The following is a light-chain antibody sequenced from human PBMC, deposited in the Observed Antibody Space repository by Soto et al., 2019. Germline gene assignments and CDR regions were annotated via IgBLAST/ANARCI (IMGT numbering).Light chain of an antibody. CDR1: SSNIGSNT. V-gene: IGLV1-44*01. J-gene: IGLJ1*01. CDR2: SNN. CDR3: ATWADGLNSYV. Sequence: QSVLTQPPSASGTPGQRVTISCSGSSSNIGSNTVSWYQQLPQRAPTLLIFSNNQRPSGVPDRFSGSKSGTSASLAISGLQSEDEADYYCATWADGLNSYVFGTGTKVTVL.